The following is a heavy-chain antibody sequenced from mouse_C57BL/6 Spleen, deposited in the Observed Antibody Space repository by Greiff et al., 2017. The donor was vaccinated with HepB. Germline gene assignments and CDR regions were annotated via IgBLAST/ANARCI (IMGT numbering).Heavy chain of an antibody. CDR1: GYSITSGYY. J-gene: IGHJ1*03. D-gene: IGHD2-12*01. CDR2: ISYDGSN. Sequence: DVKLQESGPGLVKPSQSLSLTCSVTGYSITSGYYWNWIRQFPGNKLEWMGYISYDGSNNYNPSLKNRISITRDTSKNQFFLKLNSVTTEDTATYYCASETVTGYFDVWGTGTTVTVSS. V-gene: IGHV3-6*01. CDR3: ASETVTGYFDV.